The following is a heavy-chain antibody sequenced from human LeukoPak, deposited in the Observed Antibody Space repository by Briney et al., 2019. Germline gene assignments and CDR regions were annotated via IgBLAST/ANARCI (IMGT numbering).Heavy chain of an antibody. V-gene: IGHV4-39*02. CDR1: GGSIGSSPYF. CDR3: ARRGGSRFFDH. D-gene: IGHD2-15*01. J-gene: IGHJ4*02. CDR2: IYYSGDT. Sequence: SETLSLTCTVSGGSIGSSPYFWGWIRQPPGKGLKWIGTIYYSGDTYYNSSLKSRVTISVDTSKNHFSLRLSSVTAADTAVYYCARRGGSRFFDHWGQGTLVTVSS.